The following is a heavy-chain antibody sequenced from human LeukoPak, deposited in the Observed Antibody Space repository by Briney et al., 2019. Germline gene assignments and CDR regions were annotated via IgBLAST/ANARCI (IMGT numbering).Heavy chain of an antibody. D-gene: IGHD1/OR15-1a*01. V-gene: IGHV3-15*01. CDR1: GFTFTNAW. CDR2: IKTNSEGGTT. CDR3: STDQSKYNWNTDY. Sequence: GGSLRLSCEAPGFTFTNAWMRWVRQAPGKGLQWVGRIKTNSEGGTTDYAAPVKGRFTISRDDSQNTLYLQLNSLTTEDTAVYYCSTDQSKYNWNTDYWGQGTLVTVSS. J-gene: IGHJ4*02.